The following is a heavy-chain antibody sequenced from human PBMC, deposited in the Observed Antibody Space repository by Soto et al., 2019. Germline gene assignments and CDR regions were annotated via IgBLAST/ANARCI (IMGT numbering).Heavy chain of an antibody. J-gene: IGHJ4*02. D-gene: IGHD4-4*01. CDR2: IRPDGSEA. Sequence: EVQLVQSGGGLVQPGGSLRLSCVGSGFTFSDFYMNWVRQAPGKGLEWVANIRPDGSEANYVESVKGRFTTSRDNAKNSLSLQVNSLRADDSAVYYCAAWGGHDYNYWGQGILVTVSS. V-gene: IGHV3-7*03. CDR1: GFTFSDFY. CDR3: AAWGGHDYNY.